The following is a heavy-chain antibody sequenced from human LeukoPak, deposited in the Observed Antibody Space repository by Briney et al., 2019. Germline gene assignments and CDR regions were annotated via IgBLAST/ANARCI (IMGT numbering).Heavy chain of an antibody. D-gene: IGHD5-18*01. CDR2: IRHDGSEK. J-gene: IGHJ4*02. CDR3: ARGGSRQYNF. CDR1: GFTFSSYW. Sequence: PGGSLRLSCAASGFTFSSYWMSWVRQASGKGLEWVANIRHDGSEKYYVDSVKGRFTISRDNAKDSLYLQMNSLRVEDTAVYYCARGGSRQYNFWGQGTLVTVSS. V-gene: IGHV3-7*01.